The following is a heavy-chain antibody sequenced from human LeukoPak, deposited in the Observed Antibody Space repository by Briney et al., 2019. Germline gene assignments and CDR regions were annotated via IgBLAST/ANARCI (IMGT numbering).Heavy chain of an antibody. D-gene: IGHD3-22*01. CDR1: GFTFDDYA. Sequence: PGRSLRLSCAASGFTFDDYAMHWVRQAPGKGLEWVSGINWNSGSIGYGDSVKGRFAISRDNAKNSLYLQMNSLRAEDTAVYYCARDSNPGDSSGYYDAFDIWGQGTKVTVSS. V-gene: IGHV3-9*01. CDR2: INWNSGSI. CDR3: ARDSNPGDSSGYYDAFDI. J-gene: IGHJ3*02.